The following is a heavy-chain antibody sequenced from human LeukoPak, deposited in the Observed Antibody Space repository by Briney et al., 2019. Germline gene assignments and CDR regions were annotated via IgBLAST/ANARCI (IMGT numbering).Heavy chain of an antibody. V-gene: IGHV3-66*01. CDR2: ISSGSTT. J-gene: IGHJ4*02. CDR1: GFTVSRNY. CDR3: ARGGGDYSNYFDY. Sequence: GGSLRLSCAASGFTVSRNYMTWVRQAPGKGLEWVSVISSGSTTYYADSVKGKFTISRDNSKNTLLLQMNSLRAEDTAVYYCARGGGDYSNYFDYWGQGTLVTVSS. D-gene: IGHD4-4*01.